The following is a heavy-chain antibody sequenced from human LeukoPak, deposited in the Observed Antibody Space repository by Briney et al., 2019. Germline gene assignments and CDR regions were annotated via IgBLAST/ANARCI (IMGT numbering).Heavy chain of an antibody. V-gene: IGHV1-46*01. CDR1: GYTFSSYY. J-gene: IGHJ4*02. Sequence: ASVKVSCKASGYTFSSYYIHWVRQAPGQGLEWMGITNPNGGRTTSAQKFQGRVTMTSDTSTTTVYMELSSLRSEDTAVYYCASPYRCSSTSCYAFDYWGQGTLVTVSS. D-gene: IGHD2-2*01. CDR2: TNPNGGRT. CDR3: ASPYRCSSTSCYAFDY.